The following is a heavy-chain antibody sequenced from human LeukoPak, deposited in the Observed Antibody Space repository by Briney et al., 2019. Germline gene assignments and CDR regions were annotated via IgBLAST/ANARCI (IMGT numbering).Heavy chain of an antibody. Sequence: PSETLSLTCTVSGGSISSYYWSWIRQPPGKGLEWIGYIYYSGSTNYNPSLKSRVTISVDTSKNQFSLKLSSVTAADTAVYYCAGGEVVATAIDYWGQGTLVTVSS. CDR1: GGSISSYY. D-gene: IGHD5-12*01. J-gene: IGHJ4*02. V-gene: IGHV4-59*01. CDR2: IYYSGST. CDR3: AGGEVVATAIDY.